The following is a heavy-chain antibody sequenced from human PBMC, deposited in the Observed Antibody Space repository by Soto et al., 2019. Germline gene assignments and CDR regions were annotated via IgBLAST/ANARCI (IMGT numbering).Heavy chain of an antibody. Sequence: ASVTVSCKASGYTFTSYAMHWVRQAPGQRLEWMGWINAGNGNTKYSQKFQGRATITRDTSASTAYMELSSLRSEDTAVYYCARDLRPPPRIWFGVGWFDPWGQGTLVTVSS. CDR1: GYTFTSYA. J-gene: IGHJ5*02. CDR3: ARDLRPPPRIWFGVGWFDP. D-gene: IGHD3-10*01. CDR2: INAGNGNT. V-gene: IGHV1-3*01.